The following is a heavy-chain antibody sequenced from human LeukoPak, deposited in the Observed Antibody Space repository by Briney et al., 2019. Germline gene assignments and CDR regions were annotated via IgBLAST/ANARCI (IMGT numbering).Heavy chain of an antibody. CDR1: GGSVSSGSYY. D-gene: IGHD3-22*01. V-gene: IGHV3-53*01. Sequence: PSETLSLTCTVSGGSVSSGSYYWSWVRQAPGKGLEWVSVIYSGGSTYYADSVKGRFTISRDNSKNTLYLQMNSLRAEDTAVYYCARGDYDSSGGFFDYWGQGTLVTVSS. J-gene: IGHJ4*02. CDR2: IYSGGST. CDR3: ARGDYDSSGGFFDY.